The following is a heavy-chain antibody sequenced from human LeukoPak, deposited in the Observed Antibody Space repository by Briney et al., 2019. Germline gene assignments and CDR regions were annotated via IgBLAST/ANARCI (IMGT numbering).Heavy chain of an antibody. CDR2: MNPNSGNT. Sequence: ASVKVSCKASGYTFTSYDINWVRQATGQGLEWMGWMNPNSGNTGYAQKFQGRVTMTRNTYISTAYMELSSLRSEDTAVYYCARAPTLLRYFDWLLAVYYYYGMDVWGQGTTVTVSS. V-gene: IGHV1-8*01. CDR1: GYTFTSYD. D-gene: IGHD3-9*01. J-gene: IGHJ6*02. CDR3: ARAPTLLRYFDWLLAVYYYYGMDV.